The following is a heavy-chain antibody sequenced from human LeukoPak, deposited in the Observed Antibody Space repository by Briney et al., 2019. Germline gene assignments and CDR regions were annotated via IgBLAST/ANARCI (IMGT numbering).Heavy chain of an antibody. J-gene: IGHJ4*02. CDR1: GFTVSSKF. CDR3: AKDPRGPAAIDY. Sequence: GGSLRLSCAASGFTVSSKFMNWVRQAPGKGLEWVSGISWNSGSIGYADSVKGRFTISRDNAKNSLYLQMNSLRAEDTAVYYCAKDPRGPAAIDYWGQGTLVTVSS. CDR2: ISWNSGSI. D-gene: IGHD2-2*02. V-gene: IGHV3-9*01.